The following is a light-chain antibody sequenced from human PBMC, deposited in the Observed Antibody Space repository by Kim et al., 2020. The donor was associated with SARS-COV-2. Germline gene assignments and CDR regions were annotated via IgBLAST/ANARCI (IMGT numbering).Light chain of an antibody. CDR2: GKD. Sequence: SSELTQDPAVSVALGQTVRITCQGDSLRTHYGSWYQQRPGQAPLLLIYGKDNRPSEIPHRFSGSSSGNTASLTITGAQAEDEADYYCCSRDSSAILGVFGGGTQLTVL. V-gene: IGLV3-19*01. CDR1: SLRTHY. J-gene: IGLJ2*01. CDR3: CSRDSSAILGV.